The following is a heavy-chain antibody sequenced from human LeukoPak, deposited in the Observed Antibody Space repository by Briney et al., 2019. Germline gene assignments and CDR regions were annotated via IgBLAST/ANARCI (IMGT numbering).Heavy chain of an antibody. D-gene: IGHD4-17*01. V-gene: IGHV3-30*02. J-gene: IGHJ6*02. CDR1: GFTFSSYG. CDR2: IRYDGSNK. Sequence: GASLRLSCAASGFTFSSYGTHWVRQAPGKGLEWVAFIRYDGSNKYYADSVKGRFTISRDNSKNTLYLQMNSLRAEDTAVYYCAKGSSKYGDYINYYGMDVWGQGTTVTVSS. CDR3: AKGSSKYGDYINYYGMDV.